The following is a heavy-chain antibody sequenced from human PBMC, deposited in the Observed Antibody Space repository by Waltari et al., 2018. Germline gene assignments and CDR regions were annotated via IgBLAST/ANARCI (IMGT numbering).Heavy chain of an antibody. J-gene: IGHJ4*02. CDR3: AGGFGGYHHPLFDY. V-gene: IGHV4-59*01. Sequence: QVQLPESGPGLVKPSETLSLTCTVSGGSISSYYWSWIRQPPGKGLEWIGYIYYSGSTNYNPSLKSRVTISVDTSKNQFSLKLSSVTAADTAVYYCAGGFGGYHHPLFDYWGQGTLVTVSS. CDR2: IYYSGST. D-gene: IGHD2-15*01. CDR1: GGSISSYY.